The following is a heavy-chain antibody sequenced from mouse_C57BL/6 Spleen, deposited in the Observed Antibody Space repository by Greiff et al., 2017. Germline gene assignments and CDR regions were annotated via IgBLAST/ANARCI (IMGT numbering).Heavy chain of an antibody. Sequence: QVQLQQSGAELVRPGASVTLSCKASGYTFTDYEMHWVKQTPVHGLEWIGAIDPETGGTAYNQKFKGKAILTADKSSSTAYMELRSLTSEDSAVYYCTREGYGGGWFAYGGQGTLVTVSA. CDR2: IDPETGGT. CDR1: GYTFTDYE. D-gene: IGHD2-2*01. J-gene: IGHJ3*01. V-gene: IGHV1-15*01. CDR3: TREGYGGGWFAY.